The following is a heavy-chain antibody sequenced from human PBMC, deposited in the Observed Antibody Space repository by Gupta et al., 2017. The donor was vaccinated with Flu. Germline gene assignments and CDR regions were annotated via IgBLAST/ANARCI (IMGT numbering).Heavy chain of an antibody. Sequence: EVRLLQSGGGMVQPGGSQRLSCSVSGFTFTDYTMYWVRQGPGTGLEWVASISSSGGSTYYADSMKGRCTISRYNSRNTVYLQMNSLRAEDTAVYYCAKDSSSSGYGSLFVFWGQGVQVTVSS. CDR1: GFTFTDYT. D-gene: IGHD3-10*01. V-gene: IGHV3-23*01. J-gene: IGHJ1*01. CDR3: AKDSSSSGYGSLFVF. CDR2: ISSSGGST.